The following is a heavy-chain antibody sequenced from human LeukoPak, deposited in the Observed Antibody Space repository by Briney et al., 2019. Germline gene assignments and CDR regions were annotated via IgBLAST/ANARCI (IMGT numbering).Heavy chain of an antibody. J-gene: IGHJ6*02. CDR3: AREGSVATSGPGLYYYYGMDV. CDR2: ISSSSSYI. CDR1: GFTFSSYS. D-gene: IGHD5-12*01. V-gene: IGHV3-21*01. Sequence: GGSLRLSCAASGFTFSSYSMNWVRQAPGNGLEWVSSISSSSSYIYYADSVKGRFTISRDNAKNSLYLQMNSLRAEDTAVYYCAREGSVATSGPGLYYYYGMDVWGQGTTVTVSS.